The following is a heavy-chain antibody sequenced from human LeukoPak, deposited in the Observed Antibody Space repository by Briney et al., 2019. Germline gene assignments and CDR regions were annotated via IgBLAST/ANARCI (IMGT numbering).Heavy chain of an antibody. J-gene: IGHJ4*02. D-gene: IGHD3-22*01. V-gene: IGHV1-2*02. Sequence: ASVKVSCKAPGYTFTGYYMHWVRQAPGQGLEWMGWINPNSGGTNYAQKFQGRVTMTRDTSISTAYMELSRLRSDDTAVYYCARGWDSSGLSVDYWGQGTLVTVSS. CDR3: ARGWDSSGLSVDY. CDR2: INPNSGGT. CDR1: GYTFTGYY.